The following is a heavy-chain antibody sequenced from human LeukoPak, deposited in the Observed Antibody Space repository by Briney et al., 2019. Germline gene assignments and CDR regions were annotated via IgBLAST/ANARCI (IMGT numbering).Heavy chain of an antibody. CDR3: ARDGPLDYGDYYGMDV. Sequence: PSETLSLTCTVSGGSISSGSYYWSWIRQPAGKGLEWIGRIYTSGSTNYNPSLKSRVTISVDTSKNQFSLKPSSVTAADTAVYYCARDGPLDYGDYYGMDVWGQGTTVTVSS. D-gene: IGHD4-17*01. CDR1: GGSISSGSYY. J-gene: IGHJ6*02. V-gene: IGHV4-61*02. CDR2: IYTSGST.